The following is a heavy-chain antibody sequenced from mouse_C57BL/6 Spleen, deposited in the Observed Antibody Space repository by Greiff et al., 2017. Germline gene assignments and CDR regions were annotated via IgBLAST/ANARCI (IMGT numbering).Heavy chain of an antibody. V-gene: IGHV6-6*01. J-gene: IGHJ1*03. CDR3: TRRGMVTHWYFDV. Sequence: EVHLVESGGGLVQPGGSMKLSCAASGFTFSDAWMDWVRQSPEKGLEWVAEIRNKANNHATYYAESVKGRFTISRDDSKSSVYLQMNSLRAEDTGIYYCTRRGMVTHWYFDVWGTGTTVTVSS. CDR1: GFTFSDAW. CDR2: IRNKANNHAT. D-gene: IGHD2-2*01.